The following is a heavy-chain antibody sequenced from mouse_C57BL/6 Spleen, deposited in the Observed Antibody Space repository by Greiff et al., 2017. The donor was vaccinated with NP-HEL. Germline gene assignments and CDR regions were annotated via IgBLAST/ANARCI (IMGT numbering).Heavy chain of an antibody. CDR2: IYPRDGST. CDR1: GYTFTSYD. J-gene: IGHJ3*01. CDR3: ARRPPLYGSSPWFAY. V-gene: IGHV1-85*01. Sequence: QVQLQQSGPELVKPGASVKLSCKASGYTFTSYDINWVKQRPGQGLEWIGWIYPRDGSTKYNEKFKGKATLTVDTSSSTAYMELHSLTSEASAVYFCARRPPLYGSSPWFAYWGQGTLVTVSA. D-gene: IGHD1-1*01.